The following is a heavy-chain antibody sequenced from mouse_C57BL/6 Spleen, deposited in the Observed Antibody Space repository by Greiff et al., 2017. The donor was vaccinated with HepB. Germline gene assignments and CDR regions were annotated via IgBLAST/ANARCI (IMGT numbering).Heavy chain of an antibody. J-gene: IGHJ2*01. CDR3: ARENYGNRGYFDY. D-gene: IGHD2-1*01. CDR2: INPNNGGT. V-gene: IGHV1-26*01. CDR1: GYTFTDYY. Sequence: VQLQQSGPELVKPGASVKISCKASGYTFTDYYMNWVKQSHAKSLEWIGDINPNNGGTSYNQKFKGKATLTVDKSSSTAYMELRSLTSEDSAVYYCARENYGNRGYFDYWGQGTTLTVSS.